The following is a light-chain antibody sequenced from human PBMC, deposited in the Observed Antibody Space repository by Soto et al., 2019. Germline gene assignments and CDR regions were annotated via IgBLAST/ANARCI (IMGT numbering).Light chain of an antibody. V-gene: IGKV1-5*01. Sequence: DIQMTQSPSTLSASVGDRVTITCRASQSISSWLAWYQQKPGKAPKLLIYDASSLESGVPSRFSGSGSGTEFTLTISSLQPDVFATYYCQQYNSYSVTFGQGTKVEIK. CDR2: DAS. CDR1: QSISSW. CDR3: QQYNSYSVT. J-gene: IGKJ1*01.